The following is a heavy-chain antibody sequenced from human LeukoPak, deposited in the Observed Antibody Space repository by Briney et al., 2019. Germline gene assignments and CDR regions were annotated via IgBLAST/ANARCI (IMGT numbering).Heavy chain of an antibody. Sequence: SETLSLTCTVSGGSISSYYWSWIQQPPGKGLEWIGYIYYSGSTNYNPSLKSRVTISVDTSKNQFSLKLSSVTAADTAVYYCARALTTYYDFWSGYSSSGPDAFDIWGQGTMVTVSS. CDR2: IYYSGST. D-gene: IGHD3-3*01. CDR1: GGSISSYY. V-gene: IGHV4-59*01. J-gene: IGHJ3*02. CDR3: ARALTTYYDFWSGYSSSGPDAFDI.